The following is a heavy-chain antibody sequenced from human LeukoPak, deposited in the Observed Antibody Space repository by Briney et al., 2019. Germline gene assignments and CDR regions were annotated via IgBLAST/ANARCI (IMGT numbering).Heavy chain of an antibody. CDR1: GGSFSGYY. V-gene: IGHV4-34*01. J-gene: IGHJ4*02. Sequence: SETLSLTCAVYGGSFSGYYWRWIRQPPGKGLEWIGEINHSGSTNYNPSLKSRVTISVDTSKNQFSLKLSSVTAADTAVYYCARVRDSSGYYYFDYWGQGTLVTVSS. CDR2: INHSGST. CDR3: ARVRDSSGYYYFDY. D-gene: IGHD3-22*01.